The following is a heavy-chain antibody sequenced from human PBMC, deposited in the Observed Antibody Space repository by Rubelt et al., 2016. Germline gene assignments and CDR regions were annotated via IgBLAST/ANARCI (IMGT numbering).Heavy chain of an antibody. CDR2: ISISSSYI. CDR1: GFTFSSYS. J-gene: IGHJ4*02. V-gene: IGHV3-21*01. Sequence: EVQLVESGGGLVKPGGSLRLSCAASGFTFSSYSMNCVRQAPGKGLEWVSSISISSSYIYYADSVKGRFTISRDNAKNSLYLQMNSLRAEDTAVYYCARDRAAPGYGVPYYFDYWGQGTLVTVSS. D-gene: IGHD4-17*01. CDR3: ARDRAAPGYGVPYYFDY.